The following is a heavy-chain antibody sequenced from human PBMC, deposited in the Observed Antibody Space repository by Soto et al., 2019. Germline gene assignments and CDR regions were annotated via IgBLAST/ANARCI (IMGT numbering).Heavy chain of an antibody. Sequence: SLKISCEASGFTFDDYAMHWVRQAPGKGLEWVSGISWNSGSIGYGDSVKGRFTISRDNAKNSLSLQMNSLRAEDTALYYCAKKVGVVVVVPAAIDMGYWGQGTLVTVSS. V-gene: IGHV3-9*01. D-gene: IGHD2-2*01. CDR1: GFTFDDYA. CDR3: AKKVGVVVVVPAAIDMGY. J-gene: IGHJ4*02. CDR2: ISWNSGSI.